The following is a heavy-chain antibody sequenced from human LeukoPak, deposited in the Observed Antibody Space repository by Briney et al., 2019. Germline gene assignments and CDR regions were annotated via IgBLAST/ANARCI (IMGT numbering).Heavy chain of an antibody. CDR3: ARGRLYRGYGV. Sequence: PSQTLSLTCTVSGGSISSGSYYWSWIRQPAGKGLEWIGRTYTSGSANYNPSLKSRVTISIDTSKNQFSLKLSSVTAADTAVYYCARGRLYRGYGVWGQGTLVTVSS. CDR2: TYTSGSA. V-gene: IGHV4-61*02. D-gene: IGHD2-2*02. J-gene: IGHJ4*02. CDR1: GGSISSGSYY.